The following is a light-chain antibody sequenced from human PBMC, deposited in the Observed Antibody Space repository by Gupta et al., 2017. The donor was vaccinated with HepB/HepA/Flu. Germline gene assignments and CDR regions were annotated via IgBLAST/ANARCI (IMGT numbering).Light chain of an antibody. V-gene: IGKV3-11*01. Sequence: VLTQSPATLSLSPGERATLSCRASQSVSSYFAWYPQKPGQAPRLLIYDASSRAPCIKARFTGNGSGTDFTLTMSSRDPEDSAVYYCQLRINGHPKRTFSGGTKIEIK. CDR1: QSVSSY. CDR3: QLRINGHPKRT. J-gene: IGKJ4*01. CDR2: DAS.